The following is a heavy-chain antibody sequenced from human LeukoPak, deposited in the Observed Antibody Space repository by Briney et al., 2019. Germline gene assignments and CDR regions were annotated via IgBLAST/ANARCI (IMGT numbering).Heavy chain of an antibody. CDR2: ISYDGSNK. J-gene: IGHJ3*02. D-gene: IGHD3-9*01. CDR3: ASWDISTGYHSDAFDI. V-gene: IGHV3-30*04. Sequence: PGGSLRLSCAASGFTFSSYAMHWVRQAPGKGLEWVAVISYDGSNKYYADSVKGRFTISRDNSKNTLYLQMNSLRAEDTAVYYCASWDISTGYHSDAFDIWGQGTMVTVSS. CDR1: GFTFSSYA.